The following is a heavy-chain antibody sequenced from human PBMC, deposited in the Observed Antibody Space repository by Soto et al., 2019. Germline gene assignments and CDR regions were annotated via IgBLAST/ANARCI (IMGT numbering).Heavy chain of an antibody. Sequence: GSLRLSCAVSGVTLSNYGMNWVRQAPGKGLEWVSYISYSSSTIYYADSVKGRFTISRDNAKNTLYLQMNSLRDEDTAVYYCVSTIAVAGHNSFDMWGQGTMVTV. CDR2: ISYSSSTI. CDR3: VSTIAVAGHNSFDM. V-gene: IGHV3-48*02. CDR1: GVTLSNYG. J-gene: IGHJ3*02. D-gene: IGHD6-19*01.